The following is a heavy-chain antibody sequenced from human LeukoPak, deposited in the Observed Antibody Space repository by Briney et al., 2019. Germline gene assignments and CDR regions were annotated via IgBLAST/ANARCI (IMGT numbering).Heavy chain of an antibody. CDR3: AKEGVGGSGWDD. V-gene: IGHV3-30*18. Sequence: GRSLRLPCAASGFTFSSYGMHWVRQAPGKGLEWVAVISYDGSNKYYADSVKGRFTISRDNSKNTLYLQMNSLRAEDTAVYYCAKEGVGGSGWDDWGQGTLVTVSS. J-gene: IGHJ4*02. CDR2: ISYDGSNK. D-gene: IGHD6-19*01. CDR1: GFTFSSYG.